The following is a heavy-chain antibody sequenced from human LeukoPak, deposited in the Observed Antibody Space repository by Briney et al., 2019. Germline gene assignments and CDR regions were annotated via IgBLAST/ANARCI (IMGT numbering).Heavy chain of an antibody. J-gene: IGHJ4*02. CDR2: IYYSGST. CDR3: ARLAEGYSGSPTSYFDY. Sequence: SGTLSLTCTVSGGSISSSSYYWGWIRQPPGKGLEWIGSIYYSGSTYYNPSLKSRVTISVDTSKNQFSLKLSSVTAADTAVYYCARLAEGYSGSPTSYFDYWGQGTLVTVSS. V-gene: IGHV4-39*01. CDR1: GGSISSSSYY. D-gene: IGHD1-26*01.